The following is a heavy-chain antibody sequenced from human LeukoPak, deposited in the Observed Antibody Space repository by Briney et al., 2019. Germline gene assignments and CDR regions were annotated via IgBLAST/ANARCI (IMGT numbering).Heavy chain of an antibody. CDR3: ARGRLGRQHASFFDS. J-gene: IGHJ4*02. CDR1: DGSMGTYY. CDR2: IYYSGGT. Sequence: PSETLSLTCSVSDGSMGTYYWGWIRHPPGKGLEWIGYIYYSGGTTYNPSLKSRVTVSVDTSKNQFSLRLTSMTAADTAVYYCARGRLGRQHASFFDSWGQGTLVTVSS. D-gene: IGHD2-2*01. V-gene: IGHV4-59*08.